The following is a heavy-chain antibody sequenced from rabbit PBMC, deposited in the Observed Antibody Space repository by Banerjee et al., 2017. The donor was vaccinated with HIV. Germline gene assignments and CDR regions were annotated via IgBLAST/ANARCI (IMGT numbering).Heavy chain of an antibody. CDR2: IYTGSGST. CDR1: GIDFSSYYR. J-gene: IGHJ2*01. V-gene: IGHV1S45*01. Sequence: QQQLEESGGGLVKPGGTLTLTCKASGIDFSSYYRMCWVRQAPGRGLELIACIYTGSGSTYYANWAKGRFTISKTSSTTVTLQMTSLTAADTATYFCARGYNYDDSGNWDGFDPWGPGTLVTVS. D-gene: IGHD2-1*01. CDR3: ARGYNYDDSGNWDGFDP.